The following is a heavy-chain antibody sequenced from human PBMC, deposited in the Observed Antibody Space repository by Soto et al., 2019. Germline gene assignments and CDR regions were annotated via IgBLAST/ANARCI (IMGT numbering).Heavy chain of an antibody. CDR1: GFTFVGYW. J-gene: IGHJ4*02. CDR2: IKQDGSEK. Sequence: GGSLRLSCAASGFTFVGYWMSWVRQAPGKGLEWVANIKQDGSEKYYVDSVKGRFTISRDNSKNTLYLQMNSLRAEDTAVYYCVKDAMISDFWGQGIHVTVS. CDR3: VKDAMISDF. V-gene: IGHV3-7*03. D-gene: IGHD3-22*01.